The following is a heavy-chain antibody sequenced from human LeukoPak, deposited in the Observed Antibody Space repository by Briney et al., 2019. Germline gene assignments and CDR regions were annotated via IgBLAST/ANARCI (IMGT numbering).Heavy chain of an antibody. CDR3: AKDPRRDPIDY. CDR2: ISGSGVST. CDR1: GFTFSSFG. D-gene: IGHD5-24*01. J-gene: IGHJ4*02. Sequence: GGTLRLSCAASGFTFSSFGMSWVRQAPGKGLEWVSAISGSGVSTYYADSVKGRFTISRDNSKNSLYLQMNSLRAEDTAVYYCAKDPRRDPIDYWGQGTLVTVSS. V-gene: IGHV3-23*01.